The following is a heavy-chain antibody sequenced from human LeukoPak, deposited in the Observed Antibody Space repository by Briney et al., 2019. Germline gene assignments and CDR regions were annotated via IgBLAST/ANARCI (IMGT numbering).Heavy chain of an antibody. Sequence: SETLSLTCTVSGGPISSYYWSWIRQPPGKGLEWFGYNYYSGSTNYNPSLKSRVTISVDTSKNQFSLKLSSVTAADTAVYYCARYDYYGSGSYYRAFAYWGQGTLVTVSS. V-gene: IGHV4-59*08. CDR3: ARYDYYGSGSYYRAFAY. D-gene: IGHD3-10*01. J-gene: IGHJ4*02. CDR2: NYYSGST. CDR1: GGPISSYY.